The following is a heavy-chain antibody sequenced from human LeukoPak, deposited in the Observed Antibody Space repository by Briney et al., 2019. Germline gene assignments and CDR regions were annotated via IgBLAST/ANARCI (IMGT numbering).Heavy chain of an antibody. D-gene: IGHD3-10*01. J-gene: IGHJ5*02. Sequence: GGSLRLSCAASGFTVSSNYMSWVRQAPGKGLEWVSVIYGGGSTYYADSVKGRFTISRDNSKNTLYLQMNSLRAEDTAVYYCARDKVVRRSAFGSGWFDPWGQGTLVIVSS. CDR1: GFTVSSNY. V-gene: IGHV3-66*01. CDR2: IYGGGST. CDR3: ARDKVVRRSAFGSGWFDP.